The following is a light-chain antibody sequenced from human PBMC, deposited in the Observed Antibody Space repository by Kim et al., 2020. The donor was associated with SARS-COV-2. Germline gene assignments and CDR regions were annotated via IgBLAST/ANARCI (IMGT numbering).Light chain of an antibody. V-gene: IGKV3-15*01. CDR1: QSIDSH. CDR3: QQYSHWLWT. CDR2: GAS. J-gene: IGKJ1*01. Sequence: VSPGERATRACRASQSIDSHLAWYQQKPGQAPRLLIHGASSRATGIAARFSGSGSGTEFTLTISSLQSEDFAVYYCQQYSHWLWTFGQGTKVDIK.